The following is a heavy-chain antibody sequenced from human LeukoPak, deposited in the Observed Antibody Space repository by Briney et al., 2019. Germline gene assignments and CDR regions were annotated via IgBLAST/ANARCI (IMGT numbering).Heavy chain of an antibody. CDR2: ISGSGGST. CDR3: AKSVGEDYDFWSGFDY. V-gene: IGHV3-23*01. Sequence: GGSLRLSCAASGFTFSSYAMSRVRQAPGKGLEWVSAISGSGGSTYYADSVKGRFTISRDNSKNTLYLQMNSLRAEDAAVYYCAKSVGEDYDFWSGFDYWGQGALVTVSS. D-gene: IGHD3-3*01. CDR1: GFTFSSYA. J-gene: IGHJ4*02.